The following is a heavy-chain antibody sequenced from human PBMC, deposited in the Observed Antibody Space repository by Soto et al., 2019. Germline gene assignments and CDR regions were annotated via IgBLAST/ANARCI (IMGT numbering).Heavy chain of an antibody. J-gene: IGHJ5*02. CDR1: GYTFTSYA. CDR3: ARGNSEFVVCCDP. CDR2: INAGNGNT. D-gene: IGHD3-22*01. V-gene: IGHV1-3*01. Sequence: QVQLVQSGAEVKKPGASVKVSCKASGYTFTSYAMHWVRQAPGQRLEWMGWINAGNGNTKYSQKFQGRVTITRDTTGIRAYVELSRLISEDTALYYCARGNSEFVVCCDPWGKGSLVTFSS.